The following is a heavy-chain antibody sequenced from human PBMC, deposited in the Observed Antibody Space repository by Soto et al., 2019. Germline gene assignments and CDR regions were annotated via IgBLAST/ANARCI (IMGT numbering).Heavy chain of an antibody. V-gene: IGHV3-30-3*01. J-gene: IGHJ5*02. CDR3: ARDRTVTTGWFDP. Sequence: QVQLVESGGGVVQPGRSLRLSCAASGFTFSSYAMHWVRQAPGKGLEWVAVISYDGSNKYYADSVKGRFTISRDNSKXXLYLQMNSLRAEDTAVYYCARDRTVTTGWFDPWGQXT. D-gene: IGHD4-17*01. CDR2: ISYDGSNK. CDR1: GFTFSSYA.